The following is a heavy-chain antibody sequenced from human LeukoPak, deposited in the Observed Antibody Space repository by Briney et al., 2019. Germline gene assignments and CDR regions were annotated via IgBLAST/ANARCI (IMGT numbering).Heavy chain of an antibody. D-gene: IGHD5-24*01. V-gene: IGHV4-31*03. Sequence: SQTLSLTCTVSGGSISNGDCYWSWIRQHPGKGLEWIGYIYYSGITDYNPSLKSRATISIDTSNHQFSLKLRSVTAAGTAVYYCARGEHYRDGYIFDYWGQGTLVTVSS. CDR1: GGSISNGDCY. J-gene: IGHJ4*02. CDR3: ARGEHYRDGYIFDY. CDR2: IYYSGIT.